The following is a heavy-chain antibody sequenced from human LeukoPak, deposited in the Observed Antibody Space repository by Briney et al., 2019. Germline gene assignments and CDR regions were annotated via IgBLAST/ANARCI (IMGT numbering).Heavy chain of an antibody. CDR1: GFTFDDYA. J-gene: IGHJ4*02. Sequence: GRSLRLSCAVSGFTFDDYAMHWVRQVPGKGLEWVSGINWNSDSIGYADSVKGRFTTSSDNAKNSLYLQMNSLRAEDTAFYYCAINGGGDSGYGNFDYWGQGTLVTVSS. CDR2: INWNSDSI. D-gene: IGHD5-12*01. CDR3: AINGGGDSGYGNFDY. V-gene: IGHV3-9*01.